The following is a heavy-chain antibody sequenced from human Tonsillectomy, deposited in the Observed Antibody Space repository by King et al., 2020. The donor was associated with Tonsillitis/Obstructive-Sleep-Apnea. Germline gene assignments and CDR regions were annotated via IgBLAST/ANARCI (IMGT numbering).Heavy chain of an antibody. CDR3: AKDCVPGRDGSNWDWYFDL. D-gene: IGHD5-24*01. CDR2: ISYDGNNK. Sequence: VQLVESGGGVVQPGRSLRLSCAASGFTFSSYGMNWVRQAPGKGLEWVAVISYDGNNKYYADSVKGRFTISRDNSKNTLYLQVNSLRAEDRAVYYCAKDCVPGRDGSNWDWYFDLWGRGTLVTVSS. V-gene: IGHV3-30*18. CDR1: GFTFSSYG. J-gene: IGHJ2*01.